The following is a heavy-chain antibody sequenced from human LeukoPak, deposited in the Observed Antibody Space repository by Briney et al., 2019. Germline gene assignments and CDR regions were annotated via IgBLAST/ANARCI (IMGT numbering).Heavy chain of an antibody. V-gene: IGHV5-51*01. J-gene: IGHJ4*02. D-gene: IGHD1-26*01. CDR1: GSFFTSYW. CDR3: AKISGSYLAFDY. Sequence: GASLQISCEGSGSFFTSYWIGWVRQLPGKGLEWMGIIYPGDSDTRYSPSFQGQVTISADKSISTAYLQWSSLKASDTAMYYCAKISGSYLAFDYWGQGTLVTVSS. CDR2: IYPGDSDT.